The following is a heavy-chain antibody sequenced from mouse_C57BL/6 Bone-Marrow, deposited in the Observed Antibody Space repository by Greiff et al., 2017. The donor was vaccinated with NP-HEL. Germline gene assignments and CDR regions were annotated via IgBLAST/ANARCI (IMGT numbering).Heavy chain of an antibody. CDR1: GFTFSSYA. CDR3: TREYYDYDYYFDY. D-gene: IGHD2-4*01. CDR2: ISSGGDYI. Sequence: EVHLVESGEGLVKPGGSLKLSCAASGFTFSSYAMSWVRQTPEKRLEWVAYISSGGDYIYYADTVKGRFTISRDNARNTLYLQMSSLKSEDTAMYYCTREYYDYDYYFDYWGQGTTLTVSS. J-gene: IGHJ2*01. V-gene: IGHV5-9-1*02.